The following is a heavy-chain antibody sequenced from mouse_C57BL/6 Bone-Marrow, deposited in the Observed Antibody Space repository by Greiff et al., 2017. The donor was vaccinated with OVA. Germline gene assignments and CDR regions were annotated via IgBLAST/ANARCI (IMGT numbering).Heavy chain of an antibody. CDR2: ISSGGSYT. Sequence: EVQVVESGGDLVKPGGSLKLSCAASGFTFSSYGMSWVRQTPDKRLEWVATISSGGSYTYYPDSVKGRFTISRDNAKNTLYLQMSSLKSENTAMYYCARHYYGSSDYWGQGTTLTVSS. D-gene: IGHD1-1*01. V-gene: IGHV5-6*01. CDR1: GFTFSSYG. J-gene: IGHJ2*01. CDR3: ARHYYGSSDY.